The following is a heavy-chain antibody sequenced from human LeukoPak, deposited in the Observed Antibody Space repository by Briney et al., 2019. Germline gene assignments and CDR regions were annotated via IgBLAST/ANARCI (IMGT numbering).Heavy chain of an antibody. CDR2: IYHSGST. Sequence: PSETLSLTCTVSGDSISTYYWSWIRQPPGKGLEWIGYIYHSGSTDYNPSLKSRVTRSVDRSKNPFSLKLSSVTAADTAVYYCASNSPSRRLDYWGQGTLVTVSS. CDR1: GDSISTYY. CDR3: ASNSPSRRLDY. J-gene: IGHJ4*02. V-gene: IGHV4-59*12.